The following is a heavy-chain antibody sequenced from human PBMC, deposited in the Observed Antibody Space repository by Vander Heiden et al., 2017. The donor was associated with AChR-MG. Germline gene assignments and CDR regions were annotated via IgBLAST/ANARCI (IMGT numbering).Heavy chain of an antibody. J-gene: IGHJ6*02. CDR3: ARAVGELHYYYYYGMDV. D-gene: IGHD1-26*01. V-gene: IGHV1-2*02. CDR2: INPNSGGT. Sequence: QVQLVQSGAEVKKPGASVKVSCKASGYTFTGYYMHWVRQAPGQGLEWMGWINPNSGGTNYAQKFQGRVTMTRDTSISTAYMELSRLRSDDTAVYYCARAVGELHYYYYYGMDVWGQGTTVTVSS. CDR1: GYTFTGYY.